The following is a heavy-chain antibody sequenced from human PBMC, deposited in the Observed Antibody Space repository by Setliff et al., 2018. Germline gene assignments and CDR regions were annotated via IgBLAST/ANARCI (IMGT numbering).Heavy chain of an antibody. CDR3: ARVPLPLDIVVVVAATPLEYYYYMDV. J-gene: IGHJ6*03. CDR1: GYTFTNYG. Sequence: VASVKVSCKASGYTFTNYGISWVRQAPGQGLEWMGWISAYNGNTNYAQKLQGRVTMTTDTSTGTAYMELRSLRSDDTAVYYCARVPLPLDIVVVVAATPLEYYYYMDVWGKGTTVTVSS. CDR2: ISAYNGNT. D-gene: IGHD2-15*01. V-gene: IGHV1-18*01.